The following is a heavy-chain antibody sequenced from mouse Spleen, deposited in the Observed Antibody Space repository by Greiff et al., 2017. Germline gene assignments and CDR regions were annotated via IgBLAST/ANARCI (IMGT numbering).Heavy chain of an antibody. CDR1: GYTFTDYN. J-gene: IGHJ4*01. V-gene: IGHV1-18*01. CDR2: INPNNGGT. CDR3: ARESYYGHYAMDY. D-gene: IGHD1-2*01. Sequence: EVQLQQSGPELVKPGASVKIPCKASGYTFTDYNMDWVKQSHGKSLEWIGDINPNNGGTIYNQKFKGKATLTVDKSSSTAYMELRSLTSEDTAVYYCARESYYGHYAMDYWGQGTSVTVSS.